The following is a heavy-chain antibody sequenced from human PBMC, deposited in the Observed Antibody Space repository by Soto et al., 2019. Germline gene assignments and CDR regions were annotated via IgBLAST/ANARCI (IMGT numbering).Heavy chain of an antibody. CDR2: INPSGGST. CDR1: GYTFTSYY. J-gene: IGHJ6*02. CDR3: AREKPIAAAGPYYYYYGMDV. V-gene: IGHV1-46*01. D-gene: IGHD6-13*01. Sequence: GASVKVSCKASGYTFTSYYMHWVRQAPGQGLEWMGIINPSGGSTSYAQKFQGRVTMTRDTSTSTVYKELSSLRSEDTAVYYCAREKPIAAAGPYYYYYGMDVWGQGTTVTVSS.